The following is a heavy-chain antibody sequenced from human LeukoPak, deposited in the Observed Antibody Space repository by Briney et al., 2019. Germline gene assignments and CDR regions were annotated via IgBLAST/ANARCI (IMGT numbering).Heavy chain of an antibody. D-gene: IGHD6-19*01. CDR1: GFTFSDYY. CDR3: ARDSGRFIAVAGRIYDY. V-gene: IGHV3-11*01. Sequence: PGGSLRLSCAASGFTFSDYYMSWIRQAPGKGLEWVSYISSSGSTIYYADSVKGRFTISRDNAKNSLYLQMNSLRAEDRGVYYCARDSGRFIAVAGRIYDYWGQGTLVSVSS. J-gene: IGHJ4*02. CDR2: ISSSGSTI.